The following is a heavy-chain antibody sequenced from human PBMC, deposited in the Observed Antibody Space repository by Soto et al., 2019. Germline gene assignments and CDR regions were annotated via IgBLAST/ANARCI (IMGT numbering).Heavy chain of an antibody. V-gene: IGHV3-11*05. D-gene: IGHD6-13*01. J-gene: IGHJ5*02. CDR1: GFTFSDYY. CDR3: ARDSRYSNSWFPNWFDP. Sequence: GGSLRLSCAASGFTFSDYYMSWIRQAPGKGLEWVSYISSSSSYTNYADSVKGRLTISRDNAKNSLYLQMNSLRAEDTAVYYCARDSRYSNSWFPNWFDPWGQGTLVTVSS. CDR2: ISSSSSYT.